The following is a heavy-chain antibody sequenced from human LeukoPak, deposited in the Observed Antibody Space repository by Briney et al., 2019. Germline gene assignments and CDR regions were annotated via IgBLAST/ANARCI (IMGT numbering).Heavy chain of an antibody. V-gene: IGHV3-30-3*02. J-gene: IGHJ4*02. D-gene: IGHD1-26*01. CDR2: ISYDGSNK. CDR1: GFTFSSYA. Sequence: PGRSLRLSCAASGFTFSSYAMHWVRQAPGKGLEWVAVISYDGSNKYYADSVKGRFTISRDNSKNTLYLQMNSLRAEDTAVYYCAKRGALSGSYPFDYWGQGTLVTVSS. CDR3: AKRGALSGSYPFDY.